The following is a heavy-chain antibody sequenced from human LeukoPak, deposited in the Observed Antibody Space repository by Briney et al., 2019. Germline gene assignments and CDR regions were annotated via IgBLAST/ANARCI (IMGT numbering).Heavy chain of an antibody. V-gene: IGHV1-18*01. Sequence: ASVKVSCKASGYTFTNYGISWVRQAPGQGLEWMGWISAYNGNTNYAQKLQGRVTMTTDTSTSTAYMELRSLRSDDTAVYYCARDRRVWFGELTIDYWGQGTLVTVSS. CDR1: GYTFTNYG. J-gene: IGHJ4*02. CDR3: ARDRRVWFGELTIDY. D-gene: IGHD3-10*01. CDR2: ISAYNGNT.